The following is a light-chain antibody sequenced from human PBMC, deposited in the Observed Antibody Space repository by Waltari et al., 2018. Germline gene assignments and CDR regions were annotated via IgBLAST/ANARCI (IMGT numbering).Light chain of an antibody. V-gene: IGKV1-5*03. CDR1: QSISTW. CDR3: QQHNRYLWT. CDR2: KAS. J-gene: IGKJ1*01. Sequence: DIQLTQSPSTLSAPAGDRVTTTCWASQSISTWLAWYQQKPGKAPKLLIYKASTLETGVPSRFSGSGSGTEFTLTISSLQPDDFATYCCQQHNRYLWTFGQGTKVEIK.